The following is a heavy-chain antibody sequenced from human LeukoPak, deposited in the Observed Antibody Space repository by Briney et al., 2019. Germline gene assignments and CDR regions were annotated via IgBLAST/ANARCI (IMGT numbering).Heavy chain of an antibody. CDR3: ARDGTSTDDY. Sequence: ASVKVSCKPSGYTFSNFGINWVRQAPGQGLEWMGWISGNNDNPNYGQKFQGRFTVTTDSSTSTAYMELRNLRFDDTAVYYCARDGTSTDDYWGQGTLVTVSS. D-gene: IGHD2-2*01. V-gene: IGHV1-18*01. CDR1: GYTFSNFG. J-gene: IGHJ4*02. CDR2: ISGNNDNP.